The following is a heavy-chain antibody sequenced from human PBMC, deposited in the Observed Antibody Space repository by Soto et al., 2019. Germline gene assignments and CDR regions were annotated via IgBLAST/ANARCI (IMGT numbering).Heavy chain of an antibody. CDR2: IHVTGYT. Sequence: ASETLSLTCTVSGDSITSGMYSWSWIRQAPGKGLEWIGNIHVTGYTAFSPSLRRRVTMSVATSRNQFSLNLNSVTAADTAVYFCARGGALRPNGHVPLDFWGQGTLVTVSS. CDR3: ARGGALRPNGHVPLDF. J-gene: IGHJ4*02. D-gene: IGHD3-16*01. CDR1: GDSITSGMYS. V-gene: IGHV4-30-2*01.